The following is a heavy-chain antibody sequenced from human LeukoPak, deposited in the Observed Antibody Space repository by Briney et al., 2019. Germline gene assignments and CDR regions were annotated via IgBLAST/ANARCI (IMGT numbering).Heavy chain of an antibody. CDR1: GGSFSSYY. CDR2: IYYSGST. CDR3: AGTYFDWLFTFDY. V-gene: IGHV4-59*08. Sequence: SETLSLTCTVSGGSFSSYYWSWIRQPPGKGLEWLGYIYYSGSTNYNPSLKSRVTISVDTSKNQFSLKLSSVTAADTAVYYCAGTYFDWLFTFDYWGQGTLVTVSS. J-gene: IGHJ4*02. D-gene: IGHD3-9*01.